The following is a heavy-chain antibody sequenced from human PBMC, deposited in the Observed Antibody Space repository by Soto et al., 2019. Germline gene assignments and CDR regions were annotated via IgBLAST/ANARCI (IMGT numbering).Heavy chain of an antibody. Sequence: ASVKVSCKASGYTFTSYVISWVRQAPGQGLEWMGWISAYNGNTNYAQKLQGRVTMTTDTSTSTAYMEMRSLRSDDTAVYYCARDKLGYCSGGSCPRGWFDPWGQGTLVTVSS. CDR1: GYTFTSYV. D-gene: IGHD2-15*01. CDR2: ISAYNGNT. J-gene: IGHJ5*02. CDR3: ARDKLGYCSGGSCPRGWFDP. V-gene: IGHV1-18*01.